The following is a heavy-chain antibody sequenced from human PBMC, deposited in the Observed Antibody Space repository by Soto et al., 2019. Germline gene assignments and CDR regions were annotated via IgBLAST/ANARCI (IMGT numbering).Heavy chain of an antibody. CDR2: VYYSGRT. V-gene: IGHV4-31*03. D-gene: IGHD2-21*01. CDR3: ARLKSRVANYYYGMDV. Sequence: TLSLTCSVSGDSINSGGYYWYWIRQHPGEGLEYMGNVYYSGRTSYNPSLKNRISISLDTSQNQFSLKLSSVTAADTAVYYCARLKSRVANYYYGMDVWGQGTTVTVSS. J-gene: IGHJ6*02. CDR1: GDSINSGGYY.